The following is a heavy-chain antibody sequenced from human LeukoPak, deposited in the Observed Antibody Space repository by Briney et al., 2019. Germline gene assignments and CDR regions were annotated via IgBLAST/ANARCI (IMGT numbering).Heavy chain of an antibody. CDR1: GGTFSSYA. CDR2: IIPIFGTA. V-gene: IGHV1-69*01. Sequence: ASVKVSCKASGGTFSSYAISWVRQAPGQGLEWMGGIIPIFGTANYAQKLQGRVTITADESTSTAYMELSSLRSEDTAVYYCARVGHCRGGSCYIESWFDPWGQGTLVTVSS. CDR3: ARVGHCRGGSCYIESWFDP. J-gene: IGHJ5*02. D-gene: IGHD2-15*01.